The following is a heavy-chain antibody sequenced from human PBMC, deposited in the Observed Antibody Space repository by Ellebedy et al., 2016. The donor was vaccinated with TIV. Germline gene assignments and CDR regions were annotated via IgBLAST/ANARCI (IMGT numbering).Heavy chain of an antibody. J-gene: IGHJ6*02. CDR3: ARASTSCSYLCSYGTYYYGMDV. Sequence: GESLKISXAASGFTFSSYSMNWVRQAPGKGLEWVSSISSSSSYIYYADSVKGRFTISRDNAKNSLYLQMNSLRAEDTAVYYCARASTSCSYLCSYGTYYYGMDVWGQGTTVTVSS. D-gene: IGHD2-2*01. V-gene: IGHV3-21*01. CDR2: ISSSSSYI. CDR1: GFTFSSYS.